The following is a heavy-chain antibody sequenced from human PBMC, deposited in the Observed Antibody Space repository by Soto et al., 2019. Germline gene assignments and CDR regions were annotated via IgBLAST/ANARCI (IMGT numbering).Heavy chain of an antibody. D-gene: IGHD6-13*01. J-gene: IGHJ4*02. CDR2: TYYRSKWYN. V-gene: IGHV6-1*01. CDR1: GDSVSSNSAA. Sequence: PSETLSLTCAISGDSVSSNSAAWNWIRQSPSRGLEWLGRTYYRSKWYNDYAVSVKSRITINPDTSKNQFSLQLNSVTPEDTAVYYCARVLYDSSSWYPWSFDYWGQGTLVTVS. CDR3: ARVLYDSSSWYPWSFDY.